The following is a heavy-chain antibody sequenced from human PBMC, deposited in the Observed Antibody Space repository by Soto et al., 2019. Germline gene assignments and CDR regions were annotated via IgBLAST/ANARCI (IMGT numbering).Heavy chain of an antibody. CDR3: ARAYYDSSGYSLPYFDY. V-gene: IGHV4-59*01. CDR2: IYYSGST. Sequence: LSLTCTVSGGSISSYYWSWIRQPPGKGLEWIGYIYYSGSTNYNPSLKSRVTTSVDTSKNQFSLKLSSVTAADTAVYYCARAYYDSSGYSLPYFDYWGPGTLVTVSS. CDR1: GGSISSYY. J-gene: IGHJ4*02. D-gene: IGHD3-22*01.